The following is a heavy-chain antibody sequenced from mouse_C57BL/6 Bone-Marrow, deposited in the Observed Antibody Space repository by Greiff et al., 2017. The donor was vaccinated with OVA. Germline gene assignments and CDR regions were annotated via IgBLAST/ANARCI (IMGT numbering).Heavy chain of an antibody. V-gene: IGHV1-55*01. CDR2: IYPGSGST. CDR3: AWGDYDAWFAD. Sequence: QVQLQQPGAELVKPGASVQLSCQASGYTFTSYWITWVKQRPGQGLEWIGDIYPGSGSTNYNEKFKSKATLTVDTSSSTAYMQLSSLTSEDSAVYYCAWGDYDAWFADWGKGTLVTVSA. J-gene: IGHJ3*01. D-gene: IGHD2-4*01. CDR1: GYTFTSYW.